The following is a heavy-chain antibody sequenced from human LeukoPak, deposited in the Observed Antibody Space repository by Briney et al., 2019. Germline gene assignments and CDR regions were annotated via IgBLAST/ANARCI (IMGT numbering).Heavy chain of an antibody. V-gene: IGHV3-43D*03. J-gene: IGHJ5*02. CDR2: ISWDGGST. D-gene: IGHD3-10*01. Sequence: GGSLRLSCAASGFTFDDYAMHWVRQAPGKGLEWVSLISWDGGSTYYADSVKGRFIISRDNNKNSLYLQMNSLRAEDTAVYYCARDRGVRGQYNWFDPWGQGTLVTVSS. CDR3: ARDRGVRGQYNWFDP. CDR1: GFTFDDYA.